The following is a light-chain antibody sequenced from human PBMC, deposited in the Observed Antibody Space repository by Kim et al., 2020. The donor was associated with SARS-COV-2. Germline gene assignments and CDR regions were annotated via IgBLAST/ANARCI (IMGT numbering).Light chain of an antibody. Sequence: GEGVTMSWSGSRGKRGRNGVDGYQGRPGRAAKRLMYRDKQRAAGVPGRFAGAKSGSSGSLGIGGVQSEDGADYYCKGWGDRLDGGVLGGGTQLTVL. CDR2: RDK. J-gene: IGLJ2*01. V-gene: IGLV1-44*01. CDR1: RGKRGRNG. CDR3: KGWGDRLDGGV.